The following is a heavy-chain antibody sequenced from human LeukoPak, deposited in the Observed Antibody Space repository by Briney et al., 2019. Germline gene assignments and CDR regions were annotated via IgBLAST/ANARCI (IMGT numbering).Heavy chain of an antibody. CDR3: ARVVAATRIDY. CDR1: GYTFTDYY. Sequence: ASVKASCKASGYTFTDYYVHWVRQAPGQGLECMGWINPNSGGTNYAQKFQGRVTMTRDTSTSTAYMELSRLTADDTAFYYCARVVAATRIDYWGQGTLVTVSS. CDR2: INPNSGGT. V-gene: IGHV1-2*02. D-gene: IGHD2-15*01. J-gene: IGHJ4*02.